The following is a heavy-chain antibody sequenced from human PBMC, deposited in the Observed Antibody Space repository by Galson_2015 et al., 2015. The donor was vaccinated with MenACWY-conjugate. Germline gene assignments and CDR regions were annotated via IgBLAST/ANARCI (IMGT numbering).Heavy chain of an antibody. D-gene: IGHD1-1*01. CDR1: GFTFDDYT. J-gene: IGHJ6*02. V-gene: IGHV3-43*01. Sequence: SLRLSCAASGFTFDDYTMHWVRQAPGKGLEWVSLISWDGGSTYYADSVKGRFTISRDNSKNSLYLQMNSLRTEDTALYYCAKDIGTWDPYYYYGMDVWGQGTTVTVS. CDR3: AKDIGTWDPYYYYGMDV. CDR2: ISWDGGST.